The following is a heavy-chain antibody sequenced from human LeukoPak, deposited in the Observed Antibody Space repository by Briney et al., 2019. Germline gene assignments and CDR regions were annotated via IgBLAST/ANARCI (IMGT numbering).Heavy chain of an antibody. J-gene: IGHJ4*02. CDR3: AKVPSYYFDSSGYSQFDY. CDR1: GFTFSSYA. V-gene: IGHV3-23*01. Sequence: GWSLRLSCAASGFTFSSYAMSWVRQAPGKGLEWVSTISGSGISTYYADSVKGRFTISRDNSKITLFLQMNSLRVEDTAVYYCAKVPSYYFDSSGYSQFDYWGQGVLVTVSS. D-gene: IGHD3-22*01. CDR2: ISGSGIST.